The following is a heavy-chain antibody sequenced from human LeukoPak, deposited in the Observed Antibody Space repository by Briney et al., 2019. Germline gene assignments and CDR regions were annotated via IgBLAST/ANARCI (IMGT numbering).Heavy chain of an antibody. D-gene: IGHD3-9*01. Sequence: GGSLRLSCAASGFTFSSYSMNWGRRAPGKGLGWVSSIISSSSYIYYSDSVKGRFTISRDNAKNSLYLQMNSLRAEDTAVYYCARDTGYDILTGYYYFDYWGQGTLVTVSS. V-gene: IGHV3-21*01. CDR3: ARDTGYDILTGYYYFDY. J-gene: IGHJ4*02. CDR1: GFTFSSYS. CDR2: IISSSSYI.